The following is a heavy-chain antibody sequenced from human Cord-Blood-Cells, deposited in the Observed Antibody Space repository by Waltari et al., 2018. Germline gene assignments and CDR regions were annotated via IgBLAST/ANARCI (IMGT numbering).Heavy chain of an antibody. CDR2: ISWNSGSI. CDR1: GFTFGDYA. CDR3: AKDRVAAMALNWFDP. Sequence: EVQLVESGRGLVQPGRSLRLSCAASGFTFGDYAMHWVRQAPGKGLEWVSGISWNSGSIGYADSVKGRFTISRDNAKNSLYLQMNSLRAEDTALYYCAKDRVAAMALNWFDPWGQGTRVTVSS. V-gene: IGHV3-9*01. D-gene: IGHD5-18*01. J-gene: IGHJ5*02.